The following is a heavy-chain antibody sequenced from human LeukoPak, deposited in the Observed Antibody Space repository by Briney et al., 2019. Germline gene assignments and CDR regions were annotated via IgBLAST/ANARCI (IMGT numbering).Heavy chain of an antibody. CDR3: ARAPSSGYSDNWFDP. D-gene: IGHD3-22*01. V-gene: IGHV1-46*01. Sequence: ASVKVSCKASGYTFTSYYMHWVRQAPGQGLEWMGIINTSGGSTSYAQKFQGRVTMTRDMSTSTVYMELSSLRSEDTAVYYCARAPSSGYSDNWFDPWGQGTLVTVSS. CDR1: GYTFTSYY. J-gene: IGHJ5*02. CDR2: INTSGGST.